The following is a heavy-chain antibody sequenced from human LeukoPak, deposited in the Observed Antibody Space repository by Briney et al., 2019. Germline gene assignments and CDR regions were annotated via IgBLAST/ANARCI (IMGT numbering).Heavy chain of an antibody. CDR3: ARERQSCGGDCSDY. J-gene: IGHJ4*02. D-gene: IGHD2-21*01. CDR1: GFTSSIYE. CDR2: IIQSGSTV. V-gene: IGHV3-48*03. Sequence: GSLRLSCVASGFTSSIYEMNWVRQAPGKGLEWVSYIIQSGSTVYYADSVKGRFTISRDNAKNSLYLQMNSLRAEDTAVYYCARERQSCGGDCSDYWGQGTLVTVSS.